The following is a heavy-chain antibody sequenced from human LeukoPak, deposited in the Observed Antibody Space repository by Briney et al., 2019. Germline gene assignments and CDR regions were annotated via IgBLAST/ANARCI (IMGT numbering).Heavy chain of an antibody. CDR2: IYAHNGNT. CDR3: ARDDCSSISCYGNWFDP. J-gene: IGHJ5*02. D-gene: IGHD2-2*01. CDR1: GYTFMDYG. Sequence: AASVKVSCKASGYTFMDYGISWVRQAPGQGLEWMGWIYAHNGNTNYAQNLQGRVTMTTDTSTSTAYMELRSLRSDDTAVYYCARDDCSSISCYGNWFDPWGQGTLVTVSS. V-gene: IGHV1-18*01.